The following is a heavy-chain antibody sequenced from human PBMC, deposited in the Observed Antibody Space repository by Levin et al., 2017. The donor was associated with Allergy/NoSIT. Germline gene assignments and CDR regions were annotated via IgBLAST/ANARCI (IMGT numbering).Heavy chain of an antibody. CDR2: ISGTGGNT. V-gene: IGHV3-23*01. CDR1: GFAFSSYA. J-gene: IGHJ3*02. CDR3: AKHSNDYVWESYRYSNAFDI. Sequence: GESLKISCAASGFAFSSYAMSWVRQAPGKGLEWVSSISGTGGNTYYADSVKGRFTISRDNSKNTLFLQMNSLGAEDTAVYYCAKHSNDYVWESYRYSNAFDIWGQGTMVTVSS. D-gene: IGHD3-16*02.